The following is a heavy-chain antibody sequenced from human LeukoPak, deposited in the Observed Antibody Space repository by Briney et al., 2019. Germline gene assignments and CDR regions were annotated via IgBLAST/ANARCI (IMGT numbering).Heavy chain of an antibody. D-gene: IGHD3-22*01. V-gene: IGHV3-23*01. CDR2: ISGSGGGT. J-gene: IGHJ5*02. Sequence: GGSLRLSCAASGFTFSSYAMSWARQAPGKGLEWVSAISGSGGGTYYADSVKGRFTISRDNSKNTLYLQMNSLRAEDTAVYYCAKDRGTSSGYYLTYWFDPWGQGTLVTVSS. CDR1: GFTFSSYA. CDR3: AKDRGTSSGYYLTYWFDP.